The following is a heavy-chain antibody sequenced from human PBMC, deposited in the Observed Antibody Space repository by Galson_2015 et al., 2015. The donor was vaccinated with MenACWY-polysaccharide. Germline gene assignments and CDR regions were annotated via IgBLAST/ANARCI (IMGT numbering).Heavy chain of an antibody. Sequence: LRLSCAASGFTFDDYAMHWVRQAPGKGLEWVSGISWNSGSIGYADSVKGRFTISRDNAKNSLYLQMNSLRAEDTALYYCAKDWLAAGPYYFDYWGQGTLVTVSS. CDR1: GFTFDDYA. V-gene: IGHV3-9*01. J-gene: IGHJ4*02. CDR3: AKDWLAAGPYYFDY. CDR2: ISWNSGSI. D-gene: IGHD6-13*01.